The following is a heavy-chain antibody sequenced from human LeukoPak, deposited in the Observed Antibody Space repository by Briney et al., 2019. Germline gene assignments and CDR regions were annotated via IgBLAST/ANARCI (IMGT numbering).Heavy chain of an antibody. V-gene: IGHV4-4*02. CDR1: GFTVSSSYM. CDR2: IYHSGSI. Sequence: GSLRLSCAASGFTVSSSYMSWVRQPPGKGLEWIGEIYHSGSINYNPSLKSRVTISVDKSKNQFSLKLSSVTAADTAVYYCARVSSGATTVDYWGQGTLVTVSS. CDR3: ARVSSGATTVDY. J-gene: IGHJ4*02. D-gene: IGHD1-26*01.